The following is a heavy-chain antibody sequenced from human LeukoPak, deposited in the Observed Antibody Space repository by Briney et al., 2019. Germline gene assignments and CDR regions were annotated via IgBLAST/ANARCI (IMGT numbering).Heavy chain of an antibody. V-gene: IGHV4-39*07. Sequence: SETLSLTCTVSGGSISSSSYYWGWIRQPPGKGLEWIGSIDYSGSTYYNPSLNSRVTISVDTSKNQFSLKLSSVTAPDTAVYYCANFNPYFDYWGQGTLVTVSS. CDR2: IDYSGST. J-gene: IGHJ4*02. CDR3: ANFNPYFDY. CDR1: GGSISSSSYY.